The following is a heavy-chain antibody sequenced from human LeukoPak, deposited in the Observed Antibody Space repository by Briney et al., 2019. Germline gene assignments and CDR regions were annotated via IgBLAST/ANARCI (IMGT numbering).Heavy chain of an antibody. V-gene: IGHV3-48*04. CDR3: ATTGNFYDMDV. Sequence: GGSLRLSCAASGFAFISTSIHWVRQAPGKGLEWLSYSSTVTGNIYYADSVKGRFTISRDNAKSSLYPQMSSLRAEDTAVYFCATTGNFYDMDVWGKGTTVTVSS. CDR2: SSTVTGNI. D-gene: IGHD1-1*01. CDR1: GFAFISTS. J-gene: IGHJ6*03.